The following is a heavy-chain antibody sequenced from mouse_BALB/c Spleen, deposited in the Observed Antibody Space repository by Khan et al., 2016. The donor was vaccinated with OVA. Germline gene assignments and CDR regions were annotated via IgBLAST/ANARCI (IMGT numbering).Heavy chain of an antibody. D-gene: IGHD2-1*01. V-gene: IGHV1-15*01. CDR2: IDPKTGGT. CDR1: GYTFTDYE. Sequence: VELVESGADLVRPGASVTLSCKASGYTFTDYEMHWVKQTPVHGLEWIGAIDPKTGGTAYNQKFKGKATLTADKSTSTAYMELRSLTSEDSAVYYWTVGIYYGNPYAMEYWGQGTSVTVSS. CDR3: TVGIYYGNPYAMEY. J-gene: IGHJ4*01.